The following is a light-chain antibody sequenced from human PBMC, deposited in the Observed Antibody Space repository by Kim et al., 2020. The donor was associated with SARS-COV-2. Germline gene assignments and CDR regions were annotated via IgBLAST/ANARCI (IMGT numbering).Light chain of an antibody. J-gene: IGLJ2*01. V-gene: IGLV3-21*04. Sequence: AAGQTAMITCGGNNIGKESLHWYRQKPGQAPVLVMYYDRDRPSGIPERFSGSNSGNTATLTISRVEAGDEADYYCQVWDSSTEHVLFGGGTQLTVL. CDR3: QVWDSSTEHVL. CDR1: NIGKES. CDR2: YDR.